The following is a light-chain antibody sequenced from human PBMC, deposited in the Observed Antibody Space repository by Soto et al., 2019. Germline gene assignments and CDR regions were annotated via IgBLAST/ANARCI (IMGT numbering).Light chain of an antibody. J-gene: IGKJ1*01. V-gene: IGKV1-12*01. CDR1: RDISNS. CDR2: GAS. CDR3: QQASVFPST. Sequence: ASRDISNSLAWYQQTPGKAPKLLLRGASSLHRGVPSRFCCGGAGTEFNLSVISLPPEEFATYYSQQASVFPSTIGQGTKVDI.